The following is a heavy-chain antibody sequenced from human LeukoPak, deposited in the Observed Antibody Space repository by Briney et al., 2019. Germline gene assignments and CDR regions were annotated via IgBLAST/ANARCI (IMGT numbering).Heavy chain of an antibody. Sequence: SETPSLTCTVSGGSISSSSYYWGWIRQPPGKGLAWIGSIYYSGSAYYNPSLKSRVTISVDTSKNQFSLKLSSVTAADTAVYYCARSGGNSRGGTNFDYWGQGTLVTVSS. J-gene: IGHJ4*02. CDR1: GGSISSSSYY. D-gene: IGHD4-23*01. CDR3: ARSGGNSRGGTNFDY. V-gene: IGHV4-39*01. CDR2: IYYSGSA.